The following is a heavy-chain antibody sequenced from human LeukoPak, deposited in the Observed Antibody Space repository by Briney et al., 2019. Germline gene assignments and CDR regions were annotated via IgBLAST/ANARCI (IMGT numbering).Heavy chain of an antibody. J-gene: IGHJ4*02. CDR2: INPNSGGT. V-gene: IGHV1-2*02. D-gene: IGHD1-26*01. Sequence: ASVKVSCKASGGTFISYAISWVRQAPGQGLEWMGWINPNSGGTNYAQKFQGRVTMTRDTSISTAYMELSRLRSDDTAVYYCARDRGELGFDYWGQGTLVTVSS. CDR3: ARDRGELGFDY. CDR1: GGTFISYA.